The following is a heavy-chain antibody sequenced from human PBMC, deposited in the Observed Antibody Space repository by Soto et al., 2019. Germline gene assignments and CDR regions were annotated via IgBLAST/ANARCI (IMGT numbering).Heavy chain of an antibody. CDR2: INPKFGDT. Sequence: QVQLVQSGAEVKEPGDSVRVSCEASGYTFTAYYIHWVRRAPGQGLEWMGWINPKFGDTTYAQDFQGRDSMTRDMSISTVYLELSMLTSDDTAIYYCARNMDYYYGRGSGNGHGVWGQGTTVTVFS. V-gene: IGHV1-2*02. D-gene: IGHD3-10*02. J-gene: IGHJ6*02. CDR3: ARNMDYYYGRGSGNGHGV. CDR1: GYTFTAYY.